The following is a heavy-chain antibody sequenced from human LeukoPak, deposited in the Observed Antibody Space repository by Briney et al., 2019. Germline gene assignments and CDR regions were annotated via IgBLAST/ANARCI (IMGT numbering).Heavy chain of an antibody. CDR3: VRDSGSAWSGLFDS. V-gene: IGHV3-7*01. D-gene: IGHD2-21*02. CDR2: IKQSGIDK. Sequence: GGSLRLSCEASGFNFFNFWMTWVRQAPGKGLEWVATIKQSGIDKYYVDSVKGRFTISRDNAKNSMYLEMKNLRGDDTGIYYCVRDSGSAWSGLFDSWGQGTLVTVSS. J-gene: IGHJ4*02. CDR1: GFNFFNFW.